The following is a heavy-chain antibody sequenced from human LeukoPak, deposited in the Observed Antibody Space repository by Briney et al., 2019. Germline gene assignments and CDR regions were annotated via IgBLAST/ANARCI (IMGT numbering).Heavy chain of an antibody. J-gene: IGHJ4*02. CDR1: GGSISSSY. Sequence: SETLSLTYTVSGGSISSSYWSWFRQPPGKGLEWIGYIDYSGNTNYNPSLKSRVTISVERSKNQFSLKLSSVTAADTAVYYCARATSYGDYVDYWGQGTLVTVSS. CDR3: ARATSYGDYVDY. D-gene: IGHD4-17*01. CDR2: IDYSGNT. V-gene: IGHV4-59*08.